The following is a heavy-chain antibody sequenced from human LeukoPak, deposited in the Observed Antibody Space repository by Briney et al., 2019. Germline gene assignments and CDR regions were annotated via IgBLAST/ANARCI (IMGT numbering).Heavy chain of an antibody. V-gene: IGHV4-4*02. CDR1: GGSINRDNW. Sequence: SETLSLTCAVSGGSINRDNWWTWVRQPPGKGLEWIGEINHSGSTNYNPSLKSRVTISVDTSKNQFSLKLSSVTAADTAVYYCASFRALRYCSGGSCYQQYGMDVWGQGTTVTVSS. J-gene: IGHJ6*02. CDR2: INHSGST. D-gene: IGHD2-15*01. CDR3: ASFRALRYCSGGSCYQQYGMDV.